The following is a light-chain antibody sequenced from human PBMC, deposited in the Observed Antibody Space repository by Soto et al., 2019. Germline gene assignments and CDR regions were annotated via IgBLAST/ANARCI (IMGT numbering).Light chain of an antibody. CDR1: QSVSSK. J-gene: IGKJ5*01. V-gene: IGKV3-15*01. Sequence: EIQMTQSPAPLSVSAGDRATLSCRASQSVSSKLAWYQQKPGQAPRLLIYGASTRATGIPARFSGSGSGTEFTLTISSLQSEDFAVYYCQQYNDWPPITFGQGTRLEI. CDR2: GAS. CDR3: QQYNDWPPIT.